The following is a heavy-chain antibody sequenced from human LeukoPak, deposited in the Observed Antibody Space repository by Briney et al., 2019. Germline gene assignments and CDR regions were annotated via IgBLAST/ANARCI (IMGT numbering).Heavy chain of an antibody. J-gene: IGHJ5*02. Sequence: ASVKVSCKASGYTFTGYYIHWVRQAPGQGLEWMGWITPNSGGTNYAQKFQGRVTMTRDTSISTVYMELSRLRSDDTAVYYCARDNTDYYDSNAYYPNWFDPWGQGTLVTVSS. CDR1: GYTFTGYY. CDR3: ARDNTDYYDSNAYYPNWFDP. V-gene: IGHV1-2*02. CDR2: ITPNSGGT. D-gene: IGHD3-22*01.